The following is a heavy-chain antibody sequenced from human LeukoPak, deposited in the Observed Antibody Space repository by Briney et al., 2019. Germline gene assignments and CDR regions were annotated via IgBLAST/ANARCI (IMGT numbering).Heavy chain of an antibody. CDR2: INPSGGST. CDR3: ARDPKDDTSGYYYFDY. J-gene: IGHJ4*02. D-gene: IGHD3-22*01. CDR1: GYTFTSYY. V-gene: IGHV1-46*01. Sequence: ASVKVSCKASGYTFTSYYMHWVRQAPGQGLEWLGVINPSGGSTSYAQKFQGRVTMTRDMSTSTVYMELSSLRSEDTAVYYCARDPKDDTSGYYYFDYWGQGTLVTVSS.